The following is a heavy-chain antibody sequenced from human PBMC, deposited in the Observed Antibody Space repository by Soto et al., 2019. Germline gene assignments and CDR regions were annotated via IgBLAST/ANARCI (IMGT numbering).Heavy chain of an antibody. D-gene: IGHD2-15*01. CDR3: AKSPGLYCSGGRCYFDY. J-gene: IGHJ4*02. V-gene: IGHV3-23*01. CDR1: GFTFSSYA. Sequence: EVQLLESGGGLVQPGGSLRLSCAASGFTFSSYAMSWVRQAPGKGLEWVSAISGSGGSTYYADSVKGRFTISRDNSKNTLYLQMNILRAEDTAVYYCAKSPGLYCSGGRCYFDYWGQGTLVTVSS. CDR2: ISGSGGST.